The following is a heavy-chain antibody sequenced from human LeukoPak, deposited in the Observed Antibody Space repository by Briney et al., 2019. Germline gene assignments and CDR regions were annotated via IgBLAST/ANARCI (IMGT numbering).Heavy chain of an antibody. Sequence: ASVKVSCKASGYTFTGYYMHWVRQAPGQGLEWMGWINPNSGGTNYAQKFQGWVTMTRGTSISTAYMELSRLRSDDTAVYYCARSIHSTLYYFDYWGQGTLVTVSS. CDR1: GYTFTGYY. CDR2: INPNSGGT. CDR3: ARSIHSTLYYFDY. D-gene: IGHD6-13*01. J-gene: IGHJ4*02. V-gene: IGHV1-2*04.